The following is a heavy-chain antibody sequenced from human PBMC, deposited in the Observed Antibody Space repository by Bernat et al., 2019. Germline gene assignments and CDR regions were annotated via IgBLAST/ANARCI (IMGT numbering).Heavy chain of an antibody. CDR1: GFTFSSYW. CDR3: ARGMIGGPSTKN. J-gene: IGHJ4*02. V-gene: IGHV3-7*01. D-gene: IGHD3-16*01. CDR2: INEGGSAT. Sequence: EVQLVESGGGLVQPGGCLRLSCAASGFTFSSYWMTWVRQAPGKGLEWVANINEGGSATYYVDSVRGRFTITRDNDRNSLYLQMNSLRAEDTAVYYCARGMIGGPSTKNWGQGTLVTVSS.